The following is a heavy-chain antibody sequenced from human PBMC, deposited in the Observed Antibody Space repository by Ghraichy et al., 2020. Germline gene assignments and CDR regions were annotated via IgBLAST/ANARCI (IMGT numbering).Heavy chain of an antibody. CDR1: GASISSGGYY. J-gene: IGHJ4*02. Sequence: SETLSLTCTVSGASISSGGYYWNWIRQHPGKGLEWIGYIYYTGSTYYTPSLKSRITISLDTSKNQLFLNLTPVTPADTAVYYCAASWRKTLTGYFVVYWGQGTLVTVSS. D-gene: IGHD3-9*01. CDR3: AASWRKTLTGYFVVY. CDR2: IYYTGST. V-gene: IGHV4-31*03.